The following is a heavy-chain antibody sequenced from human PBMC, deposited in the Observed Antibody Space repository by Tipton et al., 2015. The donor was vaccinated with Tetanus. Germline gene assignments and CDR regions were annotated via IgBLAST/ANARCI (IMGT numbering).Heavy chain of an antibody. CDR3: VKGAKRFDSSGFYLGYYGMDV. CDR2: IAYDGRNN. J-gene: IGHJ6*02. D-gene: IGHD3-22*01. V-gene: IGHV3-30*18. Sequence: SLRLSCVAAESTFSDFGMHRVRQAPGRGLEWVAVIAYDGRNNFYADSVKGRFTISRDNSKNTVFLEMNRLRVEDAAVYYCVKGAKRFDSSGFYLGYYGMDVWGQGTPVTVSS. CDR1: ESTFSDFG.